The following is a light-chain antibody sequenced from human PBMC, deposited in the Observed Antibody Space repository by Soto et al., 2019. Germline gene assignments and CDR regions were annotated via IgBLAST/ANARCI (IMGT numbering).Light chain of an antibody. Sequence: QSALTQPPSASGTPGQRVTISCSGSSSNIGSYYVYWYQQLPGTAPKLLMYSNNQRPSGVPDRFSGSKSGTSASLAISGLRSEDEADYYCAAWDDSLSGYVFGTGTKLTVL. CDR3: AAWDDSLSGYV. CDR1: SSNIGSYY. V-gene: IGLV1-47*02. CDR2: SNN. J-gene: IGLJ1*01.